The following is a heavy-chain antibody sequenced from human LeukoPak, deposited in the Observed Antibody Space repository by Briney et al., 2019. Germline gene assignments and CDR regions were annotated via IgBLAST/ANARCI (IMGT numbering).Heavy chain of an antibody. CDR3: ARAGYCSGGSCYSYHYYMDV. D-gene: IGHD2-15*01. J-gene: IGHJ6*03. CDR1: RFTFSNYW. CDR2: IKQDGSEK. V-gene: IGHV3-7*01. Sequence: GGSLRLSCGASRFTFSNYWMSWVRQAPGKGLEWVANIKQDGSEKYYLDSVKGRFTITRDNAKNSLYLQMKSLRAEDTAVYYCARAGYCSGGSCYSYHYYMDVWGKGTTVTVSS.